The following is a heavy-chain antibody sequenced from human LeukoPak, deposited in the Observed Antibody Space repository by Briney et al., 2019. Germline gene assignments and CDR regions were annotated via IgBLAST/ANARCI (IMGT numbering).Heavy chain of an antibody. CDR1: GFTFSSYA. CDR3: ASENRDGYISCSFDY. D-gene: IGHD5-24*01. Sequence: GGSLRLSCAASGFTFSSYAMHWVRQAPGKGLEWVAVISYDGSNKYYADSVKGRFTISRDNSKNTLYLQMNSLRAEDTAVYYCASENRDGYISCSFDYWGRGTLVTVSS. J-gene: IGHJ4*02. V-gene: IGHV3-30*04. CDR2: ISYDGSNK.